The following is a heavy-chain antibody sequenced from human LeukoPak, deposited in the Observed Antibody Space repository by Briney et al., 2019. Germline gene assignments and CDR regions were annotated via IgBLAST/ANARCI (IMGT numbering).Heavy chain of an antibody. J-gene: IGHJ4*02. CDR1: GFSFRDYY. Sequence: PGGSLRLPCAASGFSFRDYYMSWSRQAPGKGLEWISYITSSGSTIYYADSVKGRFTVSRDNAKNSLYLQMNTLRAEDTAVYYCATHIAEATALHYWGQGTLVTVSS. CDR3: ATHIAEATALHY. D-gene: IGHD6-13*01. V-gene: IGHV3-11*01. CDR2: ITSSGSTI.